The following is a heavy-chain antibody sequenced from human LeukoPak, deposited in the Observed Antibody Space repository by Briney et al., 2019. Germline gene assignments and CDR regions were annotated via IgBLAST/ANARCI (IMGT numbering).Heavy chain of an antibody. J-gene: IGHJ4*02. CDR1: GYTFTSYG. V-gene: IGHV1-18*01. Sequence: ASVKVSCKASGYTFTSYGISWVRQAPGQGLEWMGWISAYNGNTNYAQKLQGRVTMTTDTSTSTAYKELRSLRSDDTAVYYCARHPIYYYDSSGYYSPFDYWGQGTLVTVSS. CDR3: ARHPIYYYDSSGYYSPFDY. CDR2: ISAYNGNT. D-gene: IGHD3-22*01.